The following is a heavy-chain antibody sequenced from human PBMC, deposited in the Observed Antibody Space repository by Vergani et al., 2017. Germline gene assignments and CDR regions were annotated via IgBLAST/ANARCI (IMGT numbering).Heavy chain of an antibody. J-gene: IGHJ4*02. V-gene: IGHV3-30*02. CDR1: GFTFHSYG. Sequence: QVPLVESGGGVVQPGGSLRLSCAASGFTFHSYGMHWVRQAPGKGLEWVASIRSDESRRYYGDSMEGPFTISRDNSKNTLYLQMKSLRPEDTAVYYCAKEGGGYCSGGTCYPEYWGQGTLVIVSS. CDR3: AKEGGGYCSGGTCYPEY. D-gene: IGHD2-15*01. CDR2: IRSDESRR.